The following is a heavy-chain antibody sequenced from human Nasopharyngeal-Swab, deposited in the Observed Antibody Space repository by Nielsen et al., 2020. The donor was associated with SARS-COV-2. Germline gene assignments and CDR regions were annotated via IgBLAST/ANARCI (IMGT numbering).Heavy chain of an antibody. V-gene: IGHV1-69*13. Sequence: SVQVSCKASGGTFSSYAISWVRQAPGQGLEWMGGIIPIFGTANYAQKFQGRVTITADESTSTAYMELSSLRSEDTAVYYCARGAPRLWFGEFYYWGQGTLVTVSS. D-gene: IGHD3-10*01. CDR2: IIPIFGTA. CDR1: GGTFSSYA. J-gene: IGHJ4*02. CDR3: ARGAPRLWFGEFYY.